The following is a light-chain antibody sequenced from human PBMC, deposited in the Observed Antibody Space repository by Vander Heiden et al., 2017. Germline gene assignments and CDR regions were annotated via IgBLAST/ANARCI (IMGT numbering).Light chain of an antibody. J-gene: IGLJ3*02. CDR1: NIGTKS. CDR2: DDS. Sequence: SYVLTQPPSVSVAPGQTARTTRGGNNIGTKSVHWYQQRPGQAPLLVVYDDSDRPSGIPERFSGSNSRNTATLTISRVEAGDEADYYCQVWDSSSDHWVFGGGTKLTVL. CDR3: QVWDSSSDHWV. V-gene: IGLV3-21*02.